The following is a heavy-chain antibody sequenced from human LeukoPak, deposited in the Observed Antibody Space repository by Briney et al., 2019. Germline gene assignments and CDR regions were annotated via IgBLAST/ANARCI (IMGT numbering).Heavy chain of an antibody. J-gene: IGHJ6*03. CDR2: IIPIFGTA. D-gene: IGHD5-18*01. V-gene: IGHV1-69*05. CDR3: ARTGKIQLSDYYYYMDV. Sequence: SVKVSCKASGGTFSSYAISWVRQAPGQGLEWMGGIIPIFGTANYAQKFQGRVTITTDESTSTAYMELSSLRSEDTAVYYCARTGKIQLSDYYYYMDVWGKGTTVTVSS. CDR1: GGTFSSYA.